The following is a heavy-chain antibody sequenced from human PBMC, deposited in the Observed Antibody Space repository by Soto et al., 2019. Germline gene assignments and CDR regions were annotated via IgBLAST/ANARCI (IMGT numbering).Heavy chain of an antibody. Sequence: PGGSLRLSCAASGFTFSGSAMHWVRQASGKGLEWVGRIRSKANSYATAYAASVKGRFTISRDDSKNTAYLQMNSLKTEDTAVYYCTRPYLPPTYSSGWYQFDAFDIWGQGTMVTVSS. CDR2: IRSKANSYAT. D-gene: IGHD6-19*01. V-gene: IGHV3-73*01. CDR3: TRPYLPPTYSSGWYQFDAFDI. J-gene: IGHJ3*02. CDR1: GFTFSGSA.